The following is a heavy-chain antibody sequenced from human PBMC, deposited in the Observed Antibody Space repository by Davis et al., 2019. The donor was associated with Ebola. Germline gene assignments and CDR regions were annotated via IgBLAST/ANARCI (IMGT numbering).Heavy chain of an antibody. CDR2: INHSGST. CDR3: ARVNIVLVVYRYRPGFYGMDV. Sequence: ESLKISCAGSGFTFSAYSMNWIRQPPGKGLEWIGEINHSGSTNYNPSLKSRVTISVDTSKNQFSLKLSSVTAADTAVYYCARVNIVLVVYRYRPGFYGMDVWGQGTTVTVSS. J-gene: IGHJ6*02. CDR1: GFTFSAYS. V-gene: IGHV4-34*01. D-gene: IGHD2-8*02.